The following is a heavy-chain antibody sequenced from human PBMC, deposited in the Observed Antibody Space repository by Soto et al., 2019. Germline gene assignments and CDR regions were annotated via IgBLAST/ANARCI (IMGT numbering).Heavy chain of an antibody. CDR1: GFTFSSYS. Sequence: GGSLRLSCAASGFTFSSYSMNWVRQAPGKGLEWVSSISSSSSYIYYADSVKGRFTISRDNAKNSLYLQMNSLRAEDTAVYYCARDRYDDSSRFDYWGQGTLVTVSS. V-gene: IGHV3-21*01. D-gene: IGHD3-22*01. J-gene: IGHJ4*02. CDR3: ARDRYDDSSRFDY. CDR2: ISSSSSYI.